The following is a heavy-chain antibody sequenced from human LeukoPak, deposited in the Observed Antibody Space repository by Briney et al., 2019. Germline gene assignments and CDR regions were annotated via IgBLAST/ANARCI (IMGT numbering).Heavy chain of an antibody. CDR3: ARLVLVAAAFNWFDP. V-gene: IGHV3-48*03. CDR1: GFTFSSYE. J-gene: IGHJ5*02. CDR2: ISSSGSTI. D-gene: IGHD2-15*01. Sequence: GGSLRLSCAASGFTFSSYEMNWVRQAPGKGLEWVSYISSSGSTIYYADSVKGRFTISRDNAKNSLYLQLNSLRAEDTAVYYCARLVLVAAAFNWFDPWGQGTLVTVSS.